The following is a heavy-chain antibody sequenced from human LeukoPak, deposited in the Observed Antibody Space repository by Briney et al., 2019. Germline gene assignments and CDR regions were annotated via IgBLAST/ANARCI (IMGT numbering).Heavy chain of an antibody. J-gene: IGHJ4*01. V-gene: IGHV3-30*18. D-gene: IGHD5-12*01. CDR3: TKDREPDSGFDFDY. CDR2: ILHDGSKK. CDR1: KFTFSSYD. Sequence: GRSLRLSCAASKFTFSSYDMHWVRQAPGKGLEWVAVILHDGSKKNYADSVQGRFTISRDNSKNTLYLQMDSLRAEDTAIYYCTKDREPDSGFDFDYWGQGTVVTVSS.